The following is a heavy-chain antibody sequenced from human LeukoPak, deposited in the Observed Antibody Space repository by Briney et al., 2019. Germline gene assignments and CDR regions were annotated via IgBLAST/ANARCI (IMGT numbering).Heavy chain of an antibody. D-gene: IGHD1-26*01. J-gene: IGHJ4*02. Sequence: GRSLRLSCAASGFTFSSYAMHWVRQAPGKGLEWFSAISDKGDSTYYADSVKGRFTISRDNSKNTLYLQMGSLRADDTAVYYCARRGTYFGGFDYWGQGTVVTVSS. V-gene: IGHV3-23*01. CDR1: GFTFSSYA. CDR3: ARRGTYFGGFDY. CDR2: ISDKGDST.